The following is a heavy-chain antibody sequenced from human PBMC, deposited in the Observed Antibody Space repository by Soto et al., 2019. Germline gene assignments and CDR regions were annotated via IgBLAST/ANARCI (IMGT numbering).Heavy chain of an antibody. D-gene: IGHD2-2*01. V-gene: IGHV4-30-2*01. CDR1: GGSISSGGYY. J-gene: IGHJ5*02. Sequence: QLQLQESGSGLMKPSQTLSLTCAGAGGSISSGGYYCSWIRQPPRKGLEWIGYIYHSGSTYYNPSLKSRVTISVDRSKNQFSLKLSSVTAADTAVYYCARVPTPWGQGTLVTVSS. CDR2: IYHSGST. CDR3: ARVPTP.